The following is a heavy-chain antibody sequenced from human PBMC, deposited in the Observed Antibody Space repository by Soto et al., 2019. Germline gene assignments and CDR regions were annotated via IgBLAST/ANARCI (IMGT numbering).Heavy chain of an antibody. CDR1: GFTFSSYA. CDR2: ISGSGGST. D-gene: IGHD6-19*01. Sequence: GGSLRLSCAASGFTFSSYAMSWVRQAPGKGLEWVSAISGSGGSTYYADSVKGRFTISRDNSKNTLYLQMNSLRAEDTAVYYCAKDSEGYSSGWYDYWGQGTLVTVSS. J-gene: IGHJ4*02. CDR3: AKDSEGYSSGWYDY. V-gene: IGHV3-23*01.